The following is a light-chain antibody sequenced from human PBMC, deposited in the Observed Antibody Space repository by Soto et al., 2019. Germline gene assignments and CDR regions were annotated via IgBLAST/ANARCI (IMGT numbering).Light chain of an antibody. Sequence: QSLSPLSPSLRNRVPITCRAIQSISSYLNWYQQKPAQAPTLLICGASSRAAGIATWCGGSGAAADFTLTISRGAPDYVVLYYYQRNSRPPITFGQGTLLEI. CDR3: QRNSRPPIT. CDR1: QSISSY. J-gene: IGKJ5*01. V-gene: IGKV3-20*01. CDR2: GAS.